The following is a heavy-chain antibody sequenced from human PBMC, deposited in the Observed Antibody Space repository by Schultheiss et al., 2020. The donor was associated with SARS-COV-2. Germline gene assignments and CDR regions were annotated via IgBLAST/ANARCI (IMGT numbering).Heavy chain of an antibody. CDR1: NGSISSVGSF. V-gene: IGHV4-31*03. J-gene: IGHJ6*02. D-gene: IGHD2-15*01. CDR2: IYYSGST. CDR3: ARGSVYGMDV. Sequence: SETLSLTCTVSNGSISSVGSFWSWIRQRPGKGLEWIGYIYYSGSTYYNPSLLSRVVISIDTSENQFSLRLSSVTAADTAVYYCARGSVYGMDVWGQGTTVTVSS.